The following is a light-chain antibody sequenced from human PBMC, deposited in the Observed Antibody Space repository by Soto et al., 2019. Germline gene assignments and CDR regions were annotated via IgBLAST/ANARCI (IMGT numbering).Light chain of an antibody. CDR3: QQSYSTHPYT. J-gene: IGKJ2*01. V-gene: IGKV1-39*01. Sequence: DIQMTQSPHSLSASVGDRVTITCRASQNISSYLNWYQQKPAKAPQLLIYAASSLQSGVPSRFSGSGSGTDFTLTISSLQPEDFATYYCQQSYSTHPYTFVQGTKLEIK. CDR1: QNISSY. CDR2: AAS.